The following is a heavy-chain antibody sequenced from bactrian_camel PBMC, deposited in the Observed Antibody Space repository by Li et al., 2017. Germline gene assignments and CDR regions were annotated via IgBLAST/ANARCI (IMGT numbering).Heavy chain of an antibody. CDR3: ATDRHCSDGYCYTRADFDS. CDR2: IDTDGST. J-gene: IGHJ6*01. Sequence: VQLVESGGGLVRPGGSLGLSCITSGYTYSSCCMGWFRQSPGKEREGVAAIDTDGSTSYADSVKGRFTTSRDNAETTVILQMDDLKPEDTALYYCATDRHCSDGYCYTRADFDSWGQGTQVTVS. V-gene: IGHV3S53*01. D-gene: IGHD2*01. CDR1: GYTYSSCC.